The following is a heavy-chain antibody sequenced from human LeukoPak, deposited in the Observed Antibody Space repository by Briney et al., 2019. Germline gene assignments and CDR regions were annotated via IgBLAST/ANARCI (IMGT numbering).Heavy chain of an antibody. V-gene: IGHV1-69*04. CDR3: ARDQDYFDY. Sequence: SVKVTCKASGGTFSSYAISWVRQAPGQGLEWMGRIIPILGIANYAQKFQGRVTITADKSTSTAYMELSSLRSEDTAVYYCARDQDYFDYWGQGTLVTVSS. CDR1: GGTFSSYA. CDR2: IIPILGIA. J-gene: IGHJ4*02.